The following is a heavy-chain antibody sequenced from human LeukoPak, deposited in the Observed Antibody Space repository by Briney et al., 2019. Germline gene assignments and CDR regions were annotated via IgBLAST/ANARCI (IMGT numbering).Heavy chain of an antibody. CDR2: ISSSSSYI. CDR1: GFTFSSYS. J-gene: IGHJ3*02. D-gene: IGHD3-22*01. V-gene: IGHV3-21*01. CDR3: ASSMIVVVHDAFDI. Sequence: GGSLRLSCAASGFTFSSYSMNWVRQAPGKGLEWVLSISSSSSYIYYADSVKGRFTISRDNAKNSLYLQMNSLRAEDTAVYYCASSMIVVVHDAFDIWGQGTMVTVSS.